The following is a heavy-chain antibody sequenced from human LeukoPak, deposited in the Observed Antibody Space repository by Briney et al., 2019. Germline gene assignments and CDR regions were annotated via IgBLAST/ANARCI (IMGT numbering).Heavy chain of an antibody. CDR1: GFTLNNNA. D-gene: IGHD3-10*01. CDR2: ISGSGGSA. Sequence: GGSLRLSCAASGFTLNNNAMSWVRQAPGKGLEWVSGISGSGGSAYYADSVKGRFTISRDISKDTLYLEMNSLRAEDTAVYYCAKVAGSGSYYNGFDSWGQGTLVTVSS. J-gene: IGHJ4*02. CDR3: AKVAGSGSYYNGFDS. V-gene: IGHV3-23*01.